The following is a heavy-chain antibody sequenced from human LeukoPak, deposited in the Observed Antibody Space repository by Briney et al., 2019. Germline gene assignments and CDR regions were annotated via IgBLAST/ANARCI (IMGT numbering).Heavy chain of an antibody. Sequence: PSETLSLTCAVYGGSFSGYYWSWIRQPPGKGLEWIGEINHSGSTNHNPSLKSRVTISVDTSKNQFSLKLSSVTAADTAVYYCARARVLIAASGPNWFDPWGQGTLVTVSS. CDR2: INHSGST. CDR3: ARARVLIAASGPNWFDP. D-gene: IGHD6-6*01. J-gene: IGHJ5*02. CDR1: GGSFSGYY. V-gene: IGHV4-34*01.